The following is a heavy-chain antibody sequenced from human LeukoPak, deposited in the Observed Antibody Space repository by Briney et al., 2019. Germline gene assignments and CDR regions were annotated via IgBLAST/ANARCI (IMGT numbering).Heavy chain of an antibody. CDR1: GFTVSSNY. CDR2: IYSGGST. D-gene: IGHD2-2*02. J-gene: IGHJ4*02. CDR3: GSLEPNHCSSTSCYTAAEDY. Sequence: QPGGSLRLSCAASGFTVSSNYMSWVRQAPGKGLEWVSVIYSGGSTYYADSVKGRFTISRDNSKNTLYLQMNSLRAEDTAVYYCGSLEPNHCSSTSCYTAAEDYWGQGTLVTVSS. V-gene: IGHV3-66*01.